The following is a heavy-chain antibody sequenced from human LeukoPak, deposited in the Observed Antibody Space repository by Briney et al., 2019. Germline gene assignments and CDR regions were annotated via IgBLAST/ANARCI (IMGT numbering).Heavy chain of an antibody. CDR1: GDSFTSVTDY. J-gene: IGHJ3*01. Sequence: SETLSLTCTVSGDSFTSVTDYWAWIRQPPGKGLEWIASGDYSGGTYYNPSLESRVAISADMSKNQISLKLSSVTGADTAVYYCAKDYGSGWFNVYEVWGQGTMVTVSS. V-gene: IGHV4-39*07. CDR2: GDYSGGT. D-gene: IGHD6-19*01. CDR3: AKDYGSGWFNVYEV.